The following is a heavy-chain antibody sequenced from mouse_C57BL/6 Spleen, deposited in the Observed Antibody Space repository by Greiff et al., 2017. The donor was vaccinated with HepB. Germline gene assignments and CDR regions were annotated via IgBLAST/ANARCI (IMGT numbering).Heavy chain of an antibody. Sequence: QVQLQQSGAELVKPGASVKISCKASGYAFSSYWMNWVKQRPGKGLEWIGQIYPGDGDTNYNGKFKGKATLTADKSSSTAYMQLSSLTSEDSAVYFCASDYEGLSFDYWGQGTTLTVSS. D-gene: IGHD2-4*01. J-gene: IGHJ2*01. CDR1: GYAFSSYW. V-gene: IGHV1-80*01. CDR3: ASDYEGLSFDY. CDR2: IYPGDGDT.